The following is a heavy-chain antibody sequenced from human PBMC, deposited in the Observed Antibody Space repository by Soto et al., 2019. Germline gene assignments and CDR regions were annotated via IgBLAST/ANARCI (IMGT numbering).Heavy chain of an antibody. D-gene: IGHD2-21*01. J-gene: IGHJ4*02. CDR1: GVSITPYY. CDR2: ISHTGTT. V-gene: IGHV4-4*07. Sequence: QVHLQESGPGLVKPSETLSITCSVFGVSITPYYWSWIRQPAGKGLEWIGRISHTGTTNSNPSLEGRVTMSVDPSKNQISLRLSSATAADTATYYCARGPYCGDECYFAYWGQGALVTVSS. CDR3: ARGPYCGDECYFAY.